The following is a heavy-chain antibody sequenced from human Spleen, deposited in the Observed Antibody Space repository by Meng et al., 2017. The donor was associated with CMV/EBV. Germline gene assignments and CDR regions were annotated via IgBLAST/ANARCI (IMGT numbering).Heavy chain of an antibody. V-gene: IGHV1-18*01. CDR3: ARDKRDGWGIAAAGPNWFDP. J-gene: IGHJ5*02. CDR2: ISAYNGNT. Sequence: QVQLGQSGAGVTKPGSSVKVSCKASGYTFTSYGISWVRQAPGQGLEWMGWISAYNGNTNYAQKLQGRVTMTTGTSTSTAYMELRSLRSDDTAVYYCARDKRDGWGIAAAGPNWFDPWGQGTLVTVSS. D-gene: IGHD6-13*01. CDR1: GYTFTSYG.